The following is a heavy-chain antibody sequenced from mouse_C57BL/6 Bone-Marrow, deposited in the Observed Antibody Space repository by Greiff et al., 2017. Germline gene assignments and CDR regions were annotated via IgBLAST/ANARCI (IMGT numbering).Heavy chain of an antibody. D-gene: IGHD2-3*01. CDR2: IRLKSDNYAT. J-gene: IGHJ3*01. CDR1: GFTFSNYW. V-gene: IGHV6-3*01. Sequence: EVKLMESGGGLVQPGGSMKLSCVASGFTFSNYWMNWVRQSPEKGLEWVAQIRLKSDNYATHYAESVKGRFTISRDDSKSSVYLQMNNLRAEDTVIYYCTGGGLLRRFAYWGRGTLVTVSA. CDR3: TGGGLLRRFAY.